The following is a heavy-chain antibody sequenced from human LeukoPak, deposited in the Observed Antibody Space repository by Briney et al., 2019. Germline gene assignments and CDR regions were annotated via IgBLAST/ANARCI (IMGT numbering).Heavy chain of an antibody. D-gene: IGHD6-19*01. Sequence: SVKVSCKASGGTFSSYAISWVRQAPGQGLEWMGRIIPIFGTANYAQKFQGRVTITTDESTSTAYMELSSLRSEDTAVYYCAAGSTYSSGFDFDYWGQGTLVTVSS. CDR1: GGTFSSYA. CDR2: IIPIFGTA. J-gene: IGHJ4*02. CDR3: AAGSTYSSGFDFDY. V-gene: IGHV1-69*05.